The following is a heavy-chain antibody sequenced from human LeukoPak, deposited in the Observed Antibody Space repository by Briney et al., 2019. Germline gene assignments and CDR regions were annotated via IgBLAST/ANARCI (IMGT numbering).Heavy chain of an antibody. Sequence: GGSLRLSCAASGFTFSSYGMHWVRQAPGKGLEWVAVTWYDGNNKYYADSVKGRFTISRDNSKNTLYLQMSSLRAEDTAVYYCVKPSGYSGYGYFFDYWGQGTLVTVSS. D-gene: IGHD5-12*01. CDR3: VKPSGYSGYGYFFDY. CDR2: TWYDGNNK. V-gene: IGHV3-33*06. CDR1: GFTFSSYG. J-gene: IGHJ4*02.